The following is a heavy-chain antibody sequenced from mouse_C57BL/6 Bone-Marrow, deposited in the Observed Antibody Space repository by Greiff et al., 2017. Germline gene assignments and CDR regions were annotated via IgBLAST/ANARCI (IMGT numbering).Heavy chain of an antibody. V-gene: IGHV12-3*01. Sequence: VQVVESGPGLVKPSPSLFLTCSITGFPFTSGYYWIWIRQSPGKPLEWMGYITHSGETFYNPSLQSPISITRETSKNQFFLQLNSVTTEDTAMYYCAGDFYYLFDYWGQGTTLTVSS. CDR3: AGDFYYLFDY. CDR1: GFPFTSGYY. CDR2: ITHSGET. J-gene: IGHJ2*01. D-gene: IGHD2-1*01.